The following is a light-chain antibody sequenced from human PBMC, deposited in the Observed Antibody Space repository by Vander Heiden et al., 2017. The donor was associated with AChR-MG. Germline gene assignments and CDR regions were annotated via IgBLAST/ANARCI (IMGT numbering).Light chain of an antibody. CDR3: LLSYNGPRV. V-gene: IGLV7-46*01. Sequence: QAVVTQEPSLTVSPGGTVTLTCGSSTGTVTSGHYPYWFQQKPGQAPRTLIYDTSNKPSWTPARFSGSLLGGKAALTLSGAQPEDEADYYCLLSYNGPRVFGGGTKLTVL. J-gene: IGLJ2*01. CDR2: DTS. CDR1: TGTVTSGHY.